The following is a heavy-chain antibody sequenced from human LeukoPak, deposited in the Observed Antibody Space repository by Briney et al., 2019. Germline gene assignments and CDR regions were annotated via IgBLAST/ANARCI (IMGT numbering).Heavy chain of an antibody. CDR2: IIPIFGTA. Sequence: ASVKVSCKASGYTFTTYAMHWVRQAPGQRLEWMGGIIPIFGTANYAQKFQGRVTITADESTSTAYMELSSLRPEDTAVYYCARSGIVATIGEDYYYYGMDVWGKGTTVTVSS. V-gene: IGHV1-69*13. J-gene: IGHJ6*04. CDR3: ARSGIVATIGEDYYYYGMDV. CDR1: GYTFTTYA. D-gene: IGHD5-12*01.